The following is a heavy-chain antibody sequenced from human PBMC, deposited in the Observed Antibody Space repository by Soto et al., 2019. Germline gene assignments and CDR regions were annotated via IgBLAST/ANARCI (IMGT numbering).Heavy chain of an antibody. CDR1: GFTFSSYG. V-gene: IGHV3-33*01. CDR3: ARDQDYGGNSYWYFDL. J-gene: IGHJ2*01. D-gene: IGHD4-17*01. CDR2: IWYDGSNK. Sequence: QVQLVESGGGVVQPGRSLRLSCAASGFTFSSYGMHWVRQAPGKGLEWVAVIWYDGSNKYYADSVKGRFTISRDNSKNTLYLQMNSLRAEDTAVYYCARDQDYGGNSYWYFDLWGRGTLVTVSS.